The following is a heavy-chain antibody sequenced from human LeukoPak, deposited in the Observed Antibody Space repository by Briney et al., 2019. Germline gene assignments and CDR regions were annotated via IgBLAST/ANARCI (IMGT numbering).Heavy chain of an antibody. V-gene: IGHV1-18*01. Sequence: ASVKVSCKASGYTFTSYGISWVRQAPGQGLEWMGWISAYNGNTDYAQKLQGRVTMTTDTSTSTSYMELRSLRSDDTAVYYCAGSTAVAGYNWFDPWGQGTLVTVSS. D-gene: IGHD6-19*01. CDR3: AGSTAVAGYNWFDP. CDR1: GYTFTSYG. J-gene: IGHJ5*02. CDR2: ISAYNGNT.